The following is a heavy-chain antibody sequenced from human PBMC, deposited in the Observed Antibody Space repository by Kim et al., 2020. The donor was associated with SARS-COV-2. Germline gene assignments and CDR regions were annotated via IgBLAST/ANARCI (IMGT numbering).Heavy chain of an antibody. CDR3: ARDERDILTGYIDY. V-gene: IGHV3-30-3*01. Sequence: GGSLRLSCAASGFTFSSYAMHWVRQAPGKGLEWVAVISYDGSNKYYADSVKGRFTISRDNSKNTLYLQMNSLRAEDTAVYYCARDERDILTGYIDYWGQGTLVTVSS. J-gene: IGHJ4*02. CDR1: GFTFSSYA. CDR2: ISYDGSNK. D-gene: IGHD3-9*01.